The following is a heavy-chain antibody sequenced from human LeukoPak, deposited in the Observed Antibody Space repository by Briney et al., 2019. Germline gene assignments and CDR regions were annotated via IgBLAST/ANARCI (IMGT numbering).Heavy chain of an antibody. D-gene: IGHD3-3*01. CDR1: GGSISSYY. V-gene: IGHV4-39*07. J-gene: IGHJ4*02. Sequence: SETLSLTCTVSGGSISSYYWGWIRQPPGKGLEWIGSIYYSGSTYYNPSLKSRVTISVDTSKNQFSLKLSSVTAADTAVYYCARDGSGSPSGYLYYWGQGTLVTVSS. CDR3: ARDGSGSPSGYLYY. CDR2: IYYSGST.